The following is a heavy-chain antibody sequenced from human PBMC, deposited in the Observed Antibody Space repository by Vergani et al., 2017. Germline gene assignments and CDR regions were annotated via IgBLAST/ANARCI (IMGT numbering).Heavy chain of an antibody. CDR1: GFTFSSYS. J-gene: IGHJ3*02. Sequence: EVQLVESGGGLVKPGGSLRLSCAASGFTFSSYSMNWVRQAPGKGLEWVSSISSSSSYIYYADSVKGRFTISRDNAKNSLYLQMNSLRAEDTAVYYCARDSDDSSGMAFDIWGQGTMVTVSS. D-gene: IGHD3-22*01. CDR3: ARDSDDSSGMAFDI. V-gene: IGHV3-21*01. CDR2: ISSSSSYI.